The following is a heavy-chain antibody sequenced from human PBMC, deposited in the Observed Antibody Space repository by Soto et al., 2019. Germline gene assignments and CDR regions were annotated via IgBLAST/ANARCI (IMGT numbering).Heavy chain of an antibody. CDR2: IFHSGST. Sequence: QVQLQESGPGLVKPSETLSLTCTVSGGSVSSGGYYWNWIRQPPGKGLEWIGYIFHSGSTNYNPSLKSRVTISVDTSKNQFSLKLSSVTAADTAVYYCARDSGYCSGSSCYYYYNMDVWGQGTAVTVSS. CDR1: GGSVSSGGYY. CDR3: ARDSGYCSGSSCYYYYNMDV. J-gene: IGHJ6*02. V-gene: IGHV4-61*08. D-gene: IGHD2-2*03.